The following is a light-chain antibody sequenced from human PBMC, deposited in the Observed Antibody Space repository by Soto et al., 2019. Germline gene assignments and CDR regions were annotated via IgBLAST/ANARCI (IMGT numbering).Light chain of an antibody. J-gene: IGKJ1*01. CDR2: GAS. V-gene: IGKV3-20*01. CDR1: QSVSSSY. Sequence: EIVLTQSPGTLSLSPGEIATLSCRASQSVSSSYLVWYQQKPGQAPRLLLYGASSRATGIPDRFSGSGSGTDFTLTISRLEPEDLAVYYCQQYDSSSWTFGQGTKVEIK. CDR3: QQYDSSSWT.